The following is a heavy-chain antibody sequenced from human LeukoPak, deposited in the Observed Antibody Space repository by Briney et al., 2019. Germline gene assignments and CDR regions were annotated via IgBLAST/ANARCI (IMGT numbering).Heavy chain of an antibody. CDR3: AKPIDGGQDCYYGMDV. CDR1: GFTFSSLS. CDR2: SCGSGART. Sequence: GESLSLSCAASGFTFSSLSMSWVRLAPEKGMEWVSASCGSGARTYYAESVKDWSTLSTDTYKNTLCLQISTLRAEDTAVHYCAKPIDGGQDCYYGMDVWGKGTTVTVSS. J-gene: IGHJ6*04. D-gene: IGHD4-23*01. V-gene: IGHV3-23*01.